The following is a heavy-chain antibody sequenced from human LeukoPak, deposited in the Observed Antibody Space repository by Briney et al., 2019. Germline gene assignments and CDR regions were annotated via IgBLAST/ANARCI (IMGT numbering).Heavy chain of an antibody. CDR2: INADGSTT. Sequence: GGSLRLSCAASGSGFTFNNYWMHWVRQAPGKGLVWVSRINADGSTTSYADSVRGRFTISRDNAKNTLYLQMTSLRAEDTAVYYCGTLISGWSLYWGQGTLVTVSS. V-gene: IGHV3-74*01. CDR3: GTLISGWSLY. D-gene: IGHD6-19*01. J-gene: IGHJ4*02. CDR1: GSGFTFNNYW.